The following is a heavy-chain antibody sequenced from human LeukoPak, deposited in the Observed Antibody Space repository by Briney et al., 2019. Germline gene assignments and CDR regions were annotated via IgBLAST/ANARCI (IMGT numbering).Heavy chain of an antibody. V-gene: IGHV1-2*02. CDR2: INPNSGGT. Sequence: ASVKVSCKASGYTFTDYYMHWVRQAPGQVLEWMGWINPNSGGTNYAQKFQGRVTMTRDTSISTAYMELSRLRSDDTAVFYCAREEVIAAAGPTLDYWGQGALVTVSS. CDR3: AREEVIAAAGPTLDY. J-gene: IGHJ4*02. D-gene: IGHD6-13*01. CDR1: GYTFTDYY.